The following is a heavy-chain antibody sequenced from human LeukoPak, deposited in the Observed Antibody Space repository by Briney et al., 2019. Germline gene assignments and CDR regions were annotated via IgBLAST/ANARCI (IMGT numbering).Heavy chain of an antibody. J-gene: IGHJ6*02. V-gene: IGHV1-18*01. D-gene: IGHD6-19*01. Sequence: ASVKVSCTASGYTFTSYGISWVRQAPGQGLEWMGWISAYNGNTNYAQKFQGRVTMTTDTSTSTAYMELRSLRSDDTAVYYCARDAFLGYSSGWYWFGMDVWGQGTTVTVSS. CDR3: ARDAFLGYSSGWYWFGMDV. CDR1: GYTFTSYG. CDR2: ISAYNGNT.